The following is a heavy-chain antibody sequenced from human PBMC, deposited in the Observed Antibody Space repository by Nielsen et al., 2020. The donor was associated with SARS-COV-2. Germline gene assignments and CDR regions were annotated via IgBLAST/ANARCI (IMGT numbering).Heavy chain of an antibody. Sequence: WVRQAPGQGLEWMGRIIPILGIANYAQKFQGRVTITADKSTSTAYMELRSLRSDDTAVYYCARDRSSDFWSGYYLYYYYYGMDVWGQGTTVTVSS. V-gene: IGHV1-69*04. D-gene: IGHD3-3*01. CDR3: ARDRSSDFWSGYYLYYYYYGMDV. J-gene: IGHJ6*02. CDR2: IIPILGIA.